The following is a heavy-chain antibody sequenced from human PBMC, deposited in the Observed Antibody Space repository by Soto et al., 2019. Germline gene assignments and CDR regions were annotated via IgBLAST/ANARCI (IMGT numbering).Heavy chain of an antibody. CDR3: AISEDWQVDFDY. CDR2: IIPIFGTA. CDR1: GGTFSSYA. D-gene: IGHD3-9*01. V-gene: IGHV1-69*06. J-gene: IGHJ4*02. Sequence: SVKVSCKASGGTFSSYAISWVRQAPGQGLEWMGGIIPIFGTANYAQKFQGRVTITADKSTSTAYMELSSLRSEDTAVYYCAISEDWQVDFDYWGQGTLVTVSS.